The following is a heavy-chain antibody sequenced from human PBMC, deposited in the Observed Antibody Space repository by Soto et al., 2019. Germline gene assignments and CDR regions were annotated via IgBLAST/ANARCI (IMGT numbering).Heavy chain of an antibody. D-gene: IGHD3-16*01. CDR3: VKGGWLDF. CDR2: ISDDGSRT. Sequence: EVQLLESGGGLVQPGGSLRLSCAASGFSFSTFEMSWVRQAPGRGLEWVSFISDDGSRTYYADAAKGRFTISRDNSKHPLYLQMNSLTAEDTAVYACVKGGWLDFWGQGTLVTVSS. CDR1: GFSFSTFE. V-gene: IGHV3-23*01. J-gene: IGHJ5*01.